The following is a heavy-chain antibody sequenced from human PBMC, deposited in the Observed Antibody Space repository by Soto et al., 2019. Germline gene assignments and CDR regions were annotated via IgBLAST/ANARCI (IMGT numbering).Heavy chain of an antibody. V-gene: IGHV3-23*01. D-gene: IGHD6-13*01. CDR2: ISGSGGST. J-gene: IGHJ4*02. Sequence: PGGSLRLSCAASGFTFSSYAMSWVRQAPGKGLEWASAISGSGGSTYYADSVKGRFTISRDNSKNTLYLQMNSLRAEDTAVYYCAKDNGSSWYREFDYWGQGTLVTVSS. CDR3: AKDNGSSWYREFDY. CDR1: GFTFSSYA.